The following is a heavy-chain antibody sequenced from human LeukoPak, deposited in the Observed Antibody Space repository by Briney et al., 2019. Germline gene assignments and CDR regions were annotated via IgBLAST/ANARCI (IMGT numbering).Heavy chain of an antibody. V-gene: IGHV3-30*18. D-gene: IGHD6-13*01. Sequence: PGGSLRLSCAASGFTFSSYGMHWVRQAPGQGLEWVAVISYDGSNKYYADSVKGRFTISSDNSKNTLYLQMNSLRAEPKAVHYSAKLGGGAAADLNDAFDIWGQGTMVTVSS. CDR1: GFTFSSYG. CDR3: AKLGGGAAADLNDAFDI. CDR2: ISYDGSNK. J-gene: IGHJ3*02.